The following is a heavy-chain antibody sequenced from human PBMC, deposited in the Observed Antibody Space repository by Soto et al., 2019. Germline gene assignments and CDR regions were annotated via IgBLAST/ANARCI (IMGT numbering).Heavy chain of an antibody. CDR3: ARGRWNYYDSSGYPFRYYYYGMDV. V-gene: IGHV1-69*13. J-gene: IGHJ6*02. Sequence: SVKVSCKASGGTFSTYAIIWVRQAPGQGLEWMGGIIPIFGTANYAQKFQGRVTITADESTSTAYMELSSLRSEDTAVYYCARGRWNYYDSSGYPFRYYYYGMDVWGQGTTVTVSS. CDR1: GGTFSTYA. D-gene: IGHD3-22*01. CDR2: IIPIFGTA.